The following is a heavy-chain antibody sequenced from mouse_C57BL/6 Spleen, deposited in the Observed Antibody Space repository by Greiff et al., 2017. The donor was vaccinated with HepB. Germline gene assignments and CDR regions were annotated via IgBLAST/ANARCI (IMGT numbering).Heavy chain of an antibody. CDR3: TREAFPSHYYAMDY. J-gene: IGHJ4*01. D-gene: IGHD6-1*01. V-gene: IGHV1-15*01. Sequence: VQLQQSGAELVRPGASVTLSCKASGYTFTDYEMHWVKQTPVHGLEWIGAIDPETGGTAYNQKFKGKAILTADKSSSTAYMELRSLTSEDSAVYYCTREAFPSHYYAMDYWGQGTSVTVSS. CDR2: IDPETGGT. CDR1: GYTFTDYE.